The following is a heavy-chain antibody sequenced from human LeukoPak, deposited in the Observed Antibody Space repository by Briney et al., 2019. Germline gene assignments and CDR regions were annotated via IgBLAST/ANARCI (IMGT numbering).Heavy chain of an antibody. D-gene: IGHD6-13*01. V-gene: IGHV4-59*12. Sequence: SEALSLTYTVSGGSISSYYWSWIRQPPGKGLEWIGYIYYSGSTYYNPSLKSRVTISVDTSKNQFSLKLSSVTAADTAVYYCARDDRSIAAAGNYWGQGTLVTVSS. CDR3: ARDDRSIAAAGNY. CDR1: GGSISSYY. J-gene: IGHJ4*02. CDR2: IYYSGST.